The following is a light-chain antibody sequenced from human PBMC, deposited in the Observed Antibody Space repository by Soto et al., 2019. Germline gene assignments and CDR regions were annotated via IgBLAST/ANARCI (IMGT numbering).Light chain of an antibody. CDR1: QSVSRSF. V-gene: IGKV3-20*01. CDR3: QHYRSSWT. J-gene: IGKJ1*01. CDR2: GTS. Sequence: EIVLTQSPGTLSLSPGERATLSCRASQSVSRSFLAWYQQKPGQPPRLLIYGTSSRATGIPERFSGSGSGTDFTLTISRLEPEDCAVYYCQHYRSSWTFGRGTKVEVK.